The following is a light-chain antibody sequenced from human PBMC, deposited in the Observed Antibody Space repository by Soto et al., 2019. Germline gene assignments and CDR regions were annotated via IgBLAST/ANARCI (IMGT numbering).Light chain of an antibody. CDR3: QQYNDWPRT. V-gene: IGKV3-15*01. Sequence: EVVMTQSPATLSVSPGDTVTLSCRASQSVNLNLAWYQRKPGQAPRLLIYGAASRATGIPVRFIGSGSGTEFTLSISGLQSEDFAVYYCQQYNDWPRTFSQGTKVEIK. CDR2: GAA. CDR1: QSVNLN. J-gene: IGKJ1*01.